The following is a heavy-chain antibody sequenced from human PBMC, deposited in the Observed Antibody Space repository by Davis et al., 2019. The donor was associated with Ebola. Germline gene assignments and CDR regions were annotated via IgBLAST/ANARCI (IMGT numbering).Heavy chain of an antibody. CDR2: INPNSGGT. V-gene: IGHV1-2*06. D-gene: IGHD2-15*01. CDR1: GYNFIGYY. Sequence: ASVKVSCKASGYNFIGYYMHWVRQAPGQGLEWMGRINPNSGGTNYAQKFQGRVTMTRDTSISTAYMELSRLRSDDTAVYYCARDPCSGGSCYWQRQGYWGQGTLVTVSS. CDR3: ARDPCSGGSCYWQRQGY. J-gene: IGHJ4*02.